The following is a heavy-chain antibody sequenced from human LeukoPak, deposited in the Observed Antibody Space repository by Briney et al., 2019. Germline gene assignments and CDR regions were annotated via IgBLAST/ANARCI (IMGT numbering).Heavy chain of an antibody. CDR3: ATENYGSLAG. J-gene: IGHJ4*02. CDR1: GFTFSSYW. Sequence: GGSLRLSCAASGFTFSSYWMSWVRQAPGKGLEWVANIKKDGSPNYYVDSVKGRFTISKDNTKNSLYLQMNSLRAEDTAVYYCATENYGSLAGWGQGTLVTVSS. V-gene: IGHV3-7*01. CDR2: IKKDGSPN. D-gene: IGHD2-15*01.